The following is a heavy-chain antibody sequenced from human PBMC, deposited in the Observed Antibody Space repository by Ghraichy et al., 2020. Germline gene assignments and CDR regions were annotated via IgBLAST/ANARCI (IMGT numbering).Heavy chain of an antibody. Sequence: GGSLRLSCAASGFTFNSYSMNWVRQAPGKGLEWVSYISSSSSTIYYADSVKGRFTISRDNAKNSLYLQMNSLRDEDTAVYYCASLYYYDSSGYYGPHFDYWGQGTLVTVSS. D-gene: IGHD3-22*01. CDR3: ASLYYYDSSGYYGPHFDY. CDR1: GFTFNSYS. J-gene: IGHJ4*02. CDR2: ISSSSSTI. V-gene: IGHV3-48*02.